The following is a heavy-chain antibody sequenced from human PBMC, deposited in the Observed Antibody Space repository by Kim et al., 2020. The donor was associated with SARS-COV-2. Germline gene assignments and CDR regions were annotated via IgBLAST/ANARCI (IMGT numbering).Heavy chain of an antibody. CDR3: AKGGSSSLDFDY. Sequence: YYADSVKGRFTISRDNSENTLYLQMNSLGAEDTAVYYCAKGGSSSLDFDYWGQGTLVTVSS. D-gene: IGHD6-6*01. J-gene: IGHJ4*02. V-gene: IGHV3-30*02.